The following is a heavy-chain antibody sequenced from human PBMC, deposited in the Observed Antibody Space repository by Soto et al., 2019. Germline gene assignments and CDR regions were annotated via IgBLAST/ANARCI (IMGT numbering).Heavy chain of an antibody. V-gene: IGHV4-39*01. D-gene: IGHD3-3*01. CDR1: GGSISSSSYY. Sequence: QLQLQESGPGLVKPSETLSLTCTVSGGSISSSSYYWGWIRQPPGKGLEWIGSIYYSGSTYYNPSFKRRVTLSVDTPRNRLSLKLSSVTAADTALYYCARRYYDFWSGYPHVNWFDPWGQGTLVTVSS. CDR2: IYYSGST. CDR3: ARRYYDFWSGYPHVNWFDP. J-gene: IGHJ5*02.